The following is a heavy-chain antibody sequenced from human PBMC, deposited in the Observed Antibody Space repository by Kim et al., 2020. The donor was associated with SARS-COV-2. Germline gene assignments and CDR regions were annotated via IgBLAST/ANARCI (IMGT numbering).Heavy chain of an antibody. CDR1: GYSFTSYW. V-gene: IGHV5-10-1*01. CDR2: IDPSDSYT. CDR3: ARRYCSGGSCYLSNWFDP. D-gene: IGHD2-15*01. J-gene: IGHJ5*02. Sequence: GESLKISCKGSGYSFTSYWISWVRQMPGKGLEWMGRIDPSDSYTNYSPSFQGHVTIPADKSISTAYLQWSSLKASDTAMYYCARRYCSGGSCYLSNWFDPWGQGTLVTVSS.